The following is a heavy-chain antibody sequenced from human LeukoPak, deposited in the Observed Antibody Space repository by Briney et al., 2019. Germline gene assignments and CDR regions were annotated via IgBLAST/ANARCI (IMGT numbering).Heavy chain of an antibody. CDR3: ARDGSSGWPNPLAY. CDR1: GFTFSSYS. J-gene: IGHJ4*02. V-gene: IGHV3-48*01. Sequence: PGGSLRLSCAASGFTFSSYSMNWVRQAPGKGLEWVSYISSSSSTIYYADSVKGRFTISRDNAKNSLYLQMDTLRVEDTALYYCARDGSSGWPNPLAYWGQGTLVTVSS. CDR2: ISSSSSTI. D-gene: IGHD6-19*01.